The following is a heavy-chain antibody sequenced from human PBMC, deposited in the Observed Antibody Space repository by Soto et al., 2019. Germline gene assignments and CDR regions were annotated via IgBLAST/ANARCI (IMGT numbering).Heavy chain of an antibody. D-gene: IGHD5-12*01. CDR2: IYPGDSDA. CDR1: GYTFSSYW. Sequence: PGESLKISCEGSGYTFSSYWIAWVRQMPGKGLEWMGVIYPGDSDARYSPAFPGQVTISVDKSIKTTYLQWSSLKASDTAIYYCARLGGHSNSARAYFDYWGQGSLVTVSS. V-gene: IGHV5-51*01. J-gene: IGHJ4*02. CDR3: ARLGGHSNSARAYFDY.